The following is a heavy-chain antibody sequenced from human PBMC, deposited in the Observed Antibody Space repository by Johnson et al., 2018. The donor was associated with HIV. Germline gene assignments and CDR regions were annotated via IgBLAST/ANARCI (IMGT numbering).Heavy chain of an antibody. D-gene: IGHD1-26*01. CDR3: AKVQWELSSIGAFDI. J-gene: IGHJ3*02. CDR2: ISGSGGST. CDR1: GFTFSNNW. Sequence: VQLVESGGGVVQPGGSLRLSCRASGFTFSNNWMNWVRQAPGKGLEWVSAISGSGGSTYYADSVKGRFTISRDNSKNTLYLQMNSLRAEDTAVYYCAKVQWELSSIGAFDIWGQGTMVTVSS. V-gene: IGHV3-23*04.